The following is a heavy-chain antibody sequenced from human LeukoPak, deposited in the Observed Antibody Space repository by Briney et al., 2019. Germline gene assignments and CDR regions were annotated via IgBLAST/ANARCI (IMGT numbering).Heavy chain of an antibody. CDR2: ISGSGGST. V-gene: IGHV3-23*01. J-gene: IGHJ6*02. D-gene: IGHD3-9*01. Sequence: GGSLRLSYAASGFTFSSYAMSWVRQAPGKGLEWVSAISGSGGSTYYADSVKGRFTISRDNSKNTLYLQMNSLRAEDTAVYYCASLSYYDILTGYYWIDYYYGMDVWGQGTTVT. CDR3: ASLSYYDILTGYYWIDYYYGMDV. CDR1: GFTFSSYA.